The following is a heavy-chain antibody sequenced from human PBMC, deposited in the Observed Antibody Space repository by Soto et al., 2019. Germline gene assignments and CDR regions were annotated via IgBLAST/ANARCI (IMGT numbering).Heavy chain of an antibody. CDR2: ISVYNGNT. CDR1: GYTFTRYG. Sequence: ASVKVSCKAPGYTFTRYGISWVRQAPGQGLEWMGWISVYNGNTNYAQKLQDRVTTTTDTSTSTAYMELRSLRSDDTAVYYCATNIVLVPAPTPSPYYGMDVWGQGTTVTVSS. J-gene: IGHJ6*02. V-gene: IGHV1-18*01. CDR3: ATNIVLVPAPTPSPYYGMDV. D-gene: IGHD2-2*01.